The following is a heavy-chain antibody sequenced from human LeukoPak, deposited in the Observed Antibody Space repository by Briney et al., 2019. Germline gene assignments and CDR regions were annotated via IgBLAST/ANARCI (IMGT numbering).Heavy chain of an antibody. J-gene: IGHJ4*02. CDR1: GFTFSSYW. Sequence: GGSLRLSCAASGFTFSSYWMHWVRQAPGKGLEWVANIKEDGSLRQYVDSVKGRFTISRDNAENSLYLQMNSLRVEATAVYYCAREGTSNIDSWGQGTLVTVSS. V-gene: IGHV3-7*01. CDR2: IKEDGSLR. CDR3: AREGTSNIDS.